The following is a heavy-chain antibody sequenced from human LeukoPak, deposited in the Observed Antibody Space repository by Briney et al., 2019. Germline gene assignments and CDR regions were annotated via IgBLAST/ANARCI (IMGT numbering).Heavy chain of an antibody. CDR2: ISYDGSNK. CDR3: AKERRLSGFDY. D-gene: IGHD3-16*02. J-gene: IGHJ4*02. Sequence: GGSLRLSCAASGFTFSSYGMHWVRQAPGKGLEWVAVISYDGSNKYYADSVKGRFTISRDNSKNTLYLQMNSLRAEDTAVYYCAKERRLSGFDYWGQGTLVTVSS. CDR1: GFTFSSYG. V-gene: IGHV3-30*18.